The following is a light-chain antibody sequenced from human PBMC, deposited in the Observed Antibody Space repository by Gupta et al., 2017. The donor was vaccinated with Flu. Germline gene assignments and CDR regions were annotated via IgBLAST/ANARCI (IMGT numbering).Light chain of an antibody. CDR1: QGISSY. Sequence: GDRGTITCRGSQGISSYLNWYQQKPGKAPKPLIYAASSLQSGVPSRFSGSGSGTDFTLTISSLQPEDFATYYCQQSYSTPFTFGGGTKVEIK. J-gene: IGKJ4*01. V-gene: IGKV1-39*01. CDR2: AAS. CDR3: QQSYSTPFT.